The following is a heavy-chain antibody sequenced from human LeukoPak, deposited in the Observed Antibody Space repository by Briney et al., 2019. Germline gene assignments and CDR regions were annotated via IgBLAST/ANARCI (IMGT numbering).Heavy chain of an antibody. Sequence: GESLRISCQGSGSSFTSYWISWVRQLPGKGLEWMGRIDPSDSYTNYSPSFQGHVTISADKSISTAYLQWSSLKASDTAMYYCARQSLLTGYYYGMDVWGKGTTVTVSS. V-gene: IGHV5-10-1*01. CDR2: IDPSDSYT. D-gene: IGHD3-9*01. CDR1: GSSFTSYW. CDR3: ARQSLLTGYYYGMDV. J-gene: IGHJ6*04.